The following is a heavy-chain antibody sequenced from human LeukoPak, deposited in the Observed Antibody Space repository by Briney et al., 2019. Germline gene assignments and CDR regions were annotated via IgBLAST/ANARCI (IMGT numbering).Heavy chain of an antibody. J-gene: IGHJ4*02. Sequence: PGGSLRLPCAASGFTFSSYAMSCVRQAPGKELEWVSAISGSGGSTYYADSVKGRFTISRDNSKNTLYLQMNSLRAEDTAVYYCARDGYNYGGIDYWGQGTLVTVSS. CDR3: ARDGYNYGGIDY. D-gene: IGHD5-24*01. V-gene: IGHV3-23*01. CDR1: GFTFSSYA. CDR2: ISGSGGST.